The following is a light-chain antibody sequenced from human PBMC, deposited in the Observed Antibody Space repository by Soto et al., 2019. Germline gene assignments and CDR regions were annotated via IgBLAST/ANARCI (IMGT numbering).Light chain of an antibody. Sequence: QSVLTQPASVSGSPGQSITISCTGTSSDVGGYNYVSWYQQHPGKAPKLMIYEVSNRPSGVSNRFSGSKSGYTASLTISGLQAEDEADYYCSSYTTSSTLYVFG. J-gene: IGLJ1*01. V-gene: IGLV2-14*01. CDR3: SSYTTSSTLYV. CDR1: SSDVGGYNY. CDR2: EVS.